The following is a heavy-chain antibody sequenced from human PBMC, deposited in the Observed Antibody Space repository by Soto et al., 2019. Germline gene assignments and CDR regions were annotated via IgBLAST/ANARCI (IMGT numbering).Heavy chain of an antibody. CDR2: IYYSGST. D-gene: IGHD6-13*01. Sequence: SETLSLTCTVSGGSISSYYWSWIRQPPGKGLEWVGYIYYSGSTNYYPSLKIRVTITVDTSKNQFSLKLSSVTAADTAGDYCAGSAVVAAAGDYYCYGMDVWGQGTTVTVSS. J-gene: IGHJ6*02. CDR1: GGSISSYY. V-gene: IGHV4-59*01. CDR3: AGSAVVAAAGDYYCYGMDV.